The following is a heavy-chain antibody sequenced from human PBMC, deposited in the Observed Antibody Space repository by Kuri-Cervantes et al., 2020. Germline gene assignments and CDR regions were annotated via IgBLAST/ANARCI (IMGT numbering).Heavy chain of an antibody. Sequence: KVSCKGSGYSFTSYWIGWVRQMPGKGLEWMGIIYPGDPDTRYSPSFQGQVTISADKSISTAYLQWSSLKASDTAMYYCVSLDGYNYFLDAFDIWGQGTTVTVSS. J-gene: IGHJ3*02. CDR2: IYPGDPDT. CDR1: GYSFTSYW. D-gene: IGHD5-24*01. CDR3: VSLDGYNYFLDAFDI. V-gene: IGHV5-51*01.